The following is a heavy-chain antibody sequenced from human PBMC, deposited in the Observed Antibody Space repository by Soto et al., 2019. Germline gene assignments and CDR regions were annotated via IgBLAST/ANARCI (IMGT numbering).Heavy chain of an antibody. CDR1: GFTFSSYG. J-gene: IGHJ5*02. D-gene: IGHD3-9*01. V-gene: IGHV3-30*18. CDR3: AKGNTINNILTGFRGNWFDP. Sequence: GGSLRLSCAASGFTFSSYGMHWVRQAPCKGLEWVAVISYDGSNKYYADSVKGRSTVSRDNSKNTLYLEMNSLRAEDTAIYYCAKGNTINNILTGFRGNWFDPWGQGTLVTVSS. CDR2: ISYDGSNK.